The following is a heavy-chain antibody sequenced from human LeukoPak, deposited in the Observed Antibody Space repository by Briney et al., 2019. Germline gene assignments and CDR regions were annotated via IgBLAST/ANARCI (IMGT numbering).Heavy chain of an antibody. CDR1: GYSFTGYY. D-gene: IGHD3-22*01. V-gene: IGHV1-2*02. J-gene: IGHJ4*02. Sequence: GASVKVSCKAFGYSFTGYYIHWVRQAPGQGLEWMGWINPKSGDANYAQKLQGRVTMTTDTSTSTAYMELRSLRSDDTAVYYCARVSSGYLDYFDYWGQGTLVTVSS. CDR3: ARVSSGYLDYFDY. CDR2: INPKSGDA.